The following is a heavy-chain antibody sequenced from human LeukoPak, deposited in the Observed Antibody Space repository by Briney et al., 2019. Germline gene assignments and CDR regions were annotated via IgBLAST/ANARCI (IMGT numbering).Heavy chain of an antibody. V-gene: IGHV3-48*04. D-gene: IGHD3-10*01. Sequence: GGSLRLSCAASGFTFSSNSMNWVRQAPGKGLEWVSYISSTGGTIYYADSMKGRFTISRDNAKNSLYLQMNSLRVEDTAVYYCARDLWFGDGRGYWGQGTLVTVSS. CDR2: ISSTGGTI. J-gene: IGHJ4*02. CDR3: ARDLWFGDGRGY. CDR1: GFTFSSNS.